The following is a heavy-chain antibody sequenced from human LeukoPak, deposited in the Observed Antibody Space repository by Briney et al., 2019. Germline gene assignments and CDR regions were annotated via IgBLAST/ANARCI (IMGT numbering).Heavy chain of an antibody. CDR3: AKWGCSGGSCYPFGY. CDR1: GFTFSSYA. D-gene: IGHD2-15*01. CDR2: ISSSSSYI. V-gene: IGHV3-21*04. Sequence: GGSLRLSCAASGFTFSSYAMHWVRQAPGKGLEWVSSISSSSSYIYYADSVKGRFTISRDNAKNSLYLQMNSLRAEDTAVYYCAKWGCSGGSCYPFGYWGQGTLVTVSS. J-gene: IGHJ4*02.